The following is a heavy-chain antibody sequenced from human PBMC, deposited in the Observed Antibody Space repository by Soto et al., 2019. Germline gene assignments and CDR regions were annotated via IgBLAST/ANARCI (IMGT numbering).Heavy chain of an antibody. J-gene: IGHJ2*01. Sequence: EVQLVESGGGLVQPGGSLRLSCAASGFTFSSYGMNWVRQAPGKGLEWVSYISSSSSTIYYADSVKGRFTISRDNAKNSLFLQMNSLRAEDTALYYGASEPQPGGGWYFDLWGRGTLVTVSS. V-gene: IGHV3-48*01. CDR1: GFTFSSYG. D-gene: IGHD3-10*01. CDR3: ASEPQPGGGWYFDL. CDR2: ISSSSSTI.